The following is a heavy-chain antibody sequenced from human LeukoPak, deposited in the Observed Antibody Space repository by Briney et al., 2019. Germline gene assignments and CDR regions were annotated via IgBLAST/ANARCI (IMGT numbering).Heavy chain of an antibody. Sequence: SQTLSLTCTVSGGSISSYYWSWIRQPAGKGLEWIGRIYTSGSTNYNPSLKSRVTMSVDTSKNQFSLKLSSVTAADTAVYYCARDWYYDSSGYYYYYYYYMDVWGKGTTVTVSS. CDR3: ARDWYYDSSGYYYYYYYYMDV. J-gene: IGHJ6*03. CDR2: IYTSGST. V-gene: IGHV4-4*07. D-gene: IGHD3-22*01. CDR1: GGSISSYY.